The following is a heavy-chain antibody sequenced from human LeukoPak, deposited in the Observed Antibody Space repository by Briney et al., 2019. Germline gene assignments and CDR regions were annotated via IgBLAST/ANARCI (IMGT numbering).Heavy chain of an antibody. V-gene: IGHV2-26*01. CDR1: GFSLSTPRVG. J-gene: IGHJ4*02. CDR2: IFSNDEK. CDR3: ARQTYYYGSGYVYYFDY. D-gene: IGHD3-10*01. Sequence: SGPVLVKPTETLTLTCTVSGFSLSTPRVGVSWIRQPPGKALEWLAHIFSNDEKSYSTSLKNKLTISKDTSKSQVVLTMTNMDPVDTATYYCARQTYYYGSGYVYYFDYWGQGALVTVSS.